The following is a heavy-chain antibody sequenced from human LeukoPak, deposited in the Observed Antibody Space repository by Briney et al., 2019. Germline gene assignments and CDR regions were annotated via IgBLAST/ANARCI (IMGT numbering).Heavy chain of an antibody. CDR2: LSGSSGTA. CDR1: GFMFSNYA. Sequence: GGSLRLSCAASGFMFSNYAMSWVRQAPGRGLEWVSSLSGSSGTAYYAESVKGRFAISRDNSKKTLYLQMNSLRAEDTAVYYCAGHEGYHYDSSGGEFDIWGQGTQVTVSS. D-gene: IGHD3-22*01. J-gene: IGHJ4*02. V-gene: IGHV3-23*01. CDR3: AGHEGYHYDSSGGEFDI.